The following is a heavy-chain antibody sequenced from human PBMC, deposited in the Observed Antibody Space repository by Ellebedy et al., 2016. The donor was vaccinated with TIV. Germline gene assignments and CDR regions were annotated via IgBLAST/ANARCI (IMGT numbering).Heavy chain of an antibody. J-gene: IGHJ3*02. CDR2: ITPFNGNT. D-gene: IGHD3-10*01. CDR1: GYTFTYRY. CDR3: ASSDGSRPRIEAFDI. Sequence: AASVKVSCKASGYTFTYRYLHWVRQAPGQALEWMGWITPFNGNTNYAQKFQDRVTITRDRSMSTAYMELSSLRSEDTAMYYCASSDGSRPRIEAFDIWGQGTMVTVSS. V-gene: IGHV1-45*02.